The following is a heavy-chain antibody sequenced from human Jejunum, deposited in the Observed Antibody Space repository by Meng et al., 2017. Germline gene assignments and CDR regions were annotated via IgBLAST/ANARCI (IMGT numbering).Heavy chain of an antibody. V-gene: IGHV4-34*01. CDR2: INHSGST. Sequence: GSLRLSCAVFGGSLSTYYWSWIRQPPGKGLEWIGEINHSGSTNYNSSLKSRVTISVDTSKNQFSLKLSSMTAADTGVYYCAIDYGDYDTFDFWGQGTLGT. D-gene: IGHD4-17*01. J-gene: IGHJ4*02. CDR1: GGSLSTYY. CDR3: AIDYGDYDTFDF.